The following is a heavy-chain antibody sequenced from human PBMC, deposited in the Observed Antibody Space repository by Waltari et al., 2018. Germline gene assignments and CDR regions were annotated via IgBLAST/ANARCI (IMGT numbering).Heavy chain of an antibody. V-gene: IGHV2-5*01. J-gene: IGHJ4*02. Sequence: QITLKESGPTLVKPTQTLTLTCTFSGFSLSTSGVGVGWIRQPPGKALEWLALIYWNDDKRYSTSLKSRLTINKDNSKNQVVLTMTNMDPVDTATYYCANRKSSSWYFDYWGQGTLVTVSS. CDR3: ANRKSSSWYFDY. CDR1: GFSLSTSGVG. D-gene: IGHD6-13*01. CDR2: IYWNDDK.